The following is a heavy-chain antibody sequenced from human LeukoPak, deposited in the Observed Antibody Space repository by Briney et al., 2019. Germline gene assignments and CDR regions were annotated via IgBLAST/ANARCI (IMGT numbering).Heavy chain of an antibody. J-gene: IGHJ5*02. CDR3: ARRSSPVTGTTGGNWFDP. Sequence: ASVKVSCKASGGTFSSYAISWVRQAPGQGLEWMGGIIPIFGTANYAQKFQGRVTITADESTSTAYMELSSLRSEDTAVYYCARRSSPVTGTTGGNWFDPWGQGTLVTVSS. V-gene: IGHV1-69*13. D-gene: IGHD1-7*01. CDR2: IIPIFGTA. CDR1: GGTFSSYA.